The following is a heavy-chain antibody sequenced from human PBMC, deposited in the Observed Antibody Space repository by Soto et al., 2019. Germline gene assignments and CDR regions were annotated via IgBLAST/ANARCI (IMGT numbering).Heavy chain of an antibody. J-gene: IGHJ3*02. D-gene: IGHD4-17*01. CDR1: GFTFSSYA. CDR3: AKWGMTTVTTYAFDI. CDR2: LSGSGGST. Sequence: EVQLLESGGGLGQPGGSLRLSCAASGFTFSSYAMSWVRQAPGEGLEWGSALSGSGGSTYYADSVKGRFTISRDNSKNTLYLQMNSLRVEDTAVYYCAKWGMTTVTTYAFDIWGQGTMVTVSS. V-gene: IGHV3-23*01.